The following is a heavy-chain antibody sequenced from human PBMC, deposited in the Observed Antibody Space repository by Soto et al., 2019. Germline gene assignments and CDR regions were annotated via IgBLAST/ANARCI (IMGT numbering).Heavy chain of an antibody. Sequence: QVQLVESGGGLVEPGGSLRLSCAASGFRFSDYYMNWIRQAPGKGLEWVSYISTRSSTIYYADSVKGRFTISRDNAKNSLYLQMNRLRAEDTAVYYCARVVPHYYDSTAYYKKDAFDIWGQGTMLTVSS. CDR1: GFRFSDYY. CDR3: ARVVPHYYDSTAYYKKDAFDI. V-gene: IGHV3-11*01. J-gene: IGHJ3*02. D-gene: IGHD3-22*01. CDR2: ISTRSSTI.